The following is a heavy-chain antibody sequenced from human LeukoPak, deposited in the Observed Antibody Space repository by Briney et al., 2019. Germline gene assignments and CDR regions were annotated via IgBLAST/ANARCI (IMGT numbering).Heavy chain of an antibody. CDR2: ISAYSGGT. CDR1: GYTFTSYG. D-gene: IGHD5-12*01. J-gene: IGHJ4*02. CDR3: ASHSGYDSDFDY. Sequence: GASVKVSCKASGYTFTSYGFSWVRQAPGQGLEWMGWISAYSGGTNYAQKFQGRVTMTRDTSISTAYMELSRLRSDDTAVYYCASHSGYDSDFDYWGQGTLVTVSS. V-gene: IGHV1-2*02.